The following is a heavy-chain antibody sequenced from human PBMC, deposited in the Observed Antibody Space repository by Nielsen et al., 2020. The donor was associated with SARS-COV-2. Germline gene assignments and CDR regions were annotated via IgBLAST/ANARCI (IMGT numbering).Heavy chain of an antibody. CDR1: GFTFSNAW. CDR2: IKSKTDGGTT. D-gene: IGHD2-15*01. Sequence: GESLKISCAASGFTFSNAWMSWVRQAPGKGLEWVGRIKSKTDGGTTDYAAPVKGRFTISRDNSKNTLYLQMNSLKTEDTAVYYCTTVRYCSGGSCYRYFDYWGQGTLVTVSS. J-gene: IGHJ4*02. CDR3: TTVRYCSGGSCYRYFDY. V-gene: IGHV3-15*01.